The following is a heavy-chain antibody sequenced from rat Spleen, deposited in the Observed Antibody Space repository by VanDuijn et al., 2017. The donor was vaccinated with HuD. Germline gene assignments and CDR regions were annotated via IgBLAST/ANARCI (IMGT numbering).Heavy chain of an antibody. D-gene: IGHD4-3*01. Sequence: EVQLVESGGGLVQPGRSLKLSCAASGFTFSSFPMAWVRQAPKKGLEWVASISNDGVNTYSRDSVKGRFTISRDNAKNTLYLQIDSLRSEDTATYYCARHGTIPFDYWGQGVMVTVSS. CDR1: GFTFSSFP. CDR3: ARHGTIPFDY. J-gene: IGHJ2*01. V-gene: IGHV5S13*01. CDR2: ISNDGVNT.